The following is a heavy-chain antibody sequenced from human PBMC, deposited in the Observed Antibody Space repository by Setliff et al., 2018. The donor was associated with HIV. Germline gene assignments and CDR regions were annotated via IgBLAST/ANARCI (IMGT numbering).Heavy chain of an antibody. V-gene: IGHV1-46*03. CDR3: AFRSGFHVGLDA. CDR2: INPSGGST. CDR1: GYSFTSYY. D-gene: IGHD3-3*01. Sequence: ASVKVSCKASGYSFTSYYIHWVRQAPGQGLEWMGRINPSGGSTSYAQKFQGRVTMTRDTSTDTAYMELSSLRSEDTAVYYCAFRSGFHVGLDAWGQGTLVTVSS. J-gene: IGHJ5*02.